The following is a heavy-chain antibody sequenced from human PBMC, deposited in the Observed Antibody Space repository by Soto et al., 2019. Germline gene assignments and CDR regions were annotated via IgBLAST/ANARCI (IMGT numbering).Heavy chain of an antibody. CDR3: AEERALVGYCSCGSCYEDY. Sequence: QVQLVQSGAEVKKPGSSVKVSCKASGGTFSSYTISWVRQAPGQGLEWMGRIIPILGIANYAQKFQGRVTITADKSTITAYMELSSLRSEDTGVYYGAEERALVGYCSCGSCYEDYWGQGTLVTVSS. V-gene: IGHV1-69*02. D-gene: IGHD2-15*01. J-gene: IGHJ4*02. CDR2: IIPILGIA. CDR1: GGTFSSYT.